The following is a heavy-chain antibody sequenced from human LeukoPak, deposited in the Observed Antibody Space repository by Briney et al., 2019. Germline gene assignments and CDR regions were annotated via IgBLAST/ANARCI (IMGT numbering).Heavy chain of an antibody. CDR3: ARVRLHRSNNAFDI. CDR1: GGSISSYY. D-gene: IGHD5-24*01. CDR2: IYYSGST. Sequence: NPSETLSLTCTVSGGSISSYYWSWIRQPPGKGLEWIGYIYYSGSTNYNPSLKSRVTISVDTSKKQFSLKLSSVTAADTAVYYCARVRLHRSNNAFDIWGQGTMVTVSS. J-gene: IGHJ3*02. V-gene: IGHV4-59*01.